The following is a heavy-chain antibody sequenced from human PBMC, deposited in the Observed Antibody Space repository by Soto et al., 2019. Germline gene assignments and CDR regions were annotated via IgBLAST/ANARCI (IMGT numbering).Heavy chain of an antibody. J-gene: IGHJ6*02. D-gene: IGHD6-19*01. CDR1: GGTFSSYA. CDR3: ARDRLASNYYYYGMDV. Sequence: QVQLVQSGAEVKKPGSSVKVSCKASGGTFSSYAISWVRQAPGQGLEWMGGIIPIFGTANYAQKFQGRVMITADESTSTAYMELSSLRSEDTAVYYCARDRLASNYYYYGMDVWGQGTTVTVSS. CDR2: IIPIFGTA. V-gene: IGHV1-69*12.